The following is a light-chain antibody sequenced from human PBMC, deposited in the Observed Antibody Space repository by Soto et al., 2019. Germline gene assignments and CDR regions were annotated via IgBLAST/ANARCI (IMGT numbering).Light chain of an antibody. J-gene: IGKJ5*01. CDR2: DAS. V-gene: IGKV3-15*01. Sequence: EILMTQSPATLSVSPGEKDTLSCRASQSIGSKLAWYQQKPGQVPRLLIYDASARDLATPARVDGSESGTEFTLTISSLQSDEFAVYFCQQYNNWPITFGQGTRLEIK. CDR1: QSIGSK. CDR3: QQYNNWPIT.